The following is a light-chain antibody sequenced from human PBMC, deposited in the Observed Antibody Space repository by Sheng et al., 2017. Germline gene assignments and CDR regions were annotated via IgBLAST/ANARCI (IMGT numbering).Light chain of an antibody. CDR3: SSYRSGDTYV. CDR1: SSDIGGYNY. V-gene: IGLV2-14*03. CDR2: AVN. Sequence: SVLTQPASVSGSPGQSITISCTGTSSDIGGYNYVSWYQQHPGNAPNLIIYAVNNRPSGVSNRFSGFKSGNTASLTISGLQAEDEADYFCSSYRSGDTYVFGTGTKVTVL. J-gene: IGLJ1*01.